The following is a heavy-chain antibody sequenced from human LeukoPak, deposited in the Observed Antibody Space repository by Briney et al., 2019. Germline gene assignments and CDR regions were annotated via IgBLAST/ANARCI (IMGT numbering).Heavy chain of an antibody. CDR3: ARNVYYYYGMDV. V-gene: IGHV4-34*01. J-gene: IGHJ6*02. Sequence: SETLSLTCAVYGGSFSGYYWSWIRQPPGKGLEWIGEINHSGSTNYNPSLKSRVTISVDTSKNQFSLKLSSVTAADTAVYYCARNVYYYYGMDVWGQGTTVTVSS. CDR1: GGSFSGYY. CDR2: INHSGST. D-gene: IGHD3-10*02.